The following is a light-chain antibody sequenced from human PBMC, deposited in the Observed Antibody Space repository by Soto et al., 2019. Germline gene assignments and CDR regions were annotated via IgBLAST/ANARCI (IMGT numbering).Light chain of an antibody. J-gene: IGLJ1*01. CDR2: ENN. V-gene: IGLV1-51*02. CDR3: GTWATSLSPEWV. Sequence: QSVLTQPPSVSAAPGQKVTISCSGSSSNIGNNYVSWYQQLPGTAPKLLIYENNKRPSGIPDRFSGSKSGTSATLGITGLQTGDEADYYCGTWATSLSPEWVSGPGPTLPVL. CDR1: SSNIGNNY.